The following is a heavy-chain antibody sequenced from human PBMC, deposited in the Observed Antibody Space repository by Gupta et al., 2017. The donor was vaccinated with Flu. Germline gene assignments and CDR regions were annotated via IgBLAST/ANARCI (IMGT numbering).Heavy chain of an antibody. Sequence: EVQLVESGGGLVKPGGSLRLSCAASGFTFSSYSMNWVRQAPGKGLEWVSSIRSSSSYIYYADSVKGRFTSARDNAKNSLYLQRNSLRAEETAVYYCARAYYYDSSGYDYSSHAFDIGGQGTMVTVSS. CDR1: GFTFSSYS. J-gene: IGHJ3*02. CDR3: ARAYYYDSSGYDYSSHAFDI. D-gene: IGHD3-22*01. V-gene: IGHV3-21*01. CDR2: IRSSSSYI.